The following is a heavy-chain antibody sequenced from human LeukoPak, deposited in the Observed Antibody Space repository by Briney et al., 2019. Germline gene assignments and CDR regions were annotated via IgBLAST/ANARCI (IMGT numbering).Heavy chain of an antibody. CDR2: ISRNGAVT. J-gene: IGHJ4*02. CDR1: GFIFDDYT. CDR3: AKGPTIPPYYPSRSYYETKAQFDG. V-gene: IGHV3-43*01. D-gene: IGHD3-10*01. Sequence: GGSLRLSCAASGFIFDDYTMHWVRQAPGKGLEWVSLISRNGAVTKYADSVRSRFTVSRDNSKNSLYLQMNSLTTEDTALYYRAKGPTIPPYYPSRSYYETKAQFDGWGQGTLVTVSS.